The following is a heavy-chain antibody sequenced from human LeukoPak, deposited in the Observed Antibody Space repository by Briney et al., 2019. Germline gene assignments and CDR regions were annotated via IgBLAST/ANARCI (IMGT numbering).Heavy chain of an antibody. Sequence: GGSLRLSCAASGFTFSSYAMSWVRQAPGKGLEWVSSISGSGGSTQYADSVQGRFTISRDNSKNTLYLQMNSLRAEDSAVYYCVKDPNGDYIGAFDIWGQGTMVTVSS. V-gene: IGHV3-23*01. J-gene: IGHJ3*02. CDR2: ISGSGGST. CDR1: GFTFSSYA. CDR3: VKDPNGDYIGAFDI. D-gene: IGHD4-17*01.